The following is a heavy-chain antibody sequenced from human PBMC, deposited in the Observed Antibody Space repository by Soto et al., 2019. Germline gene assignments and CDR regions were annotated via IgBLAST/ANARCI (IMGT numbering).Heavy chain of an antibody. Sequence: EVQLLESGGGLVQPGGSLRLSCAASGFTISTYAMTWVRQAPGKGLECVSGVTGSGGQIHYADSVKGRFTISKDNSKNTLCLQMSNLRDEDTALYYCAKDAVYKDGLWLMDSWGQGTLVTVSS. CDR1: GFTISTYA. CDR2: VTGSGGQI. V-gene: IGHV3-23*01. J-gene: IGHJ5*02. CDR3: AKDAVYKDGLWLMDS. D-gene: IGHD2-21*01.